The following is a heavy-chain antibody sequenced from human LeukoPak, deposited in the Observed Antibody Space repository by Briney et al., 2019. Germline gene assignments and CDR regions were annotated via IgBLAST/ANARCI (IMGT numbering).Heavy chain of an antibody. CDR3: AKDGANYAKDY. CDR2: IPDDGINK. Sequence: PGGSLRLSRVATGFSFSKYGMHWVRQAPGKGLEWVAYIPDDGINKSYADSVKGRFTISRDDSKYTLYLQMNSLRAEDTAVFYCAKDGANYAKDYWGQGTLVTVSS. CDR1: GFSFSKYG. V-gene: IGHV3-30*02. D-gene: IGHD2-2*01. J-gene: IGHJ4*02.